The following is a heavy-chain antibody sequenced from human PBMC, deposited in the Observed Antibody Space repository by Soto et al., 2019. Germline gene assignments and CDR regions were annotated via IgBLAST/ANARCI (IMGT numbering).Heavy chain of an antibody. CDR1: GGTFNNYA. J-gene: IGHJ4*02. V-gene: IGHV1-69*01. CDR2: IIPIFNSA. CDR3: AREVTVGSYSFDF. Sequence: QVQLVQSGAEVKRPGSSVKVSCKASGGTFNNYALSWVRQAPGQGLEWMGGIIPIFNSANYAQKFQGRVTITADDSTSTAYMELRSLRPDDTAVYYCAREVTVGSYSFDFWGQGTLVTVSS. D-gene: IGHD2-15*01.